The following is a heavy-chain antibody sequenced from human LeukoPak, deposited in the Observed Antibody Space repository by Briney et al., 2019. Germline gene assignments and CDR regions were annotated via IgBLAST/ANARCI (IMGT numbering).Heavy chain of an antibody. J-gene: IGHJ4*02. CDR3: ARGPTITTDY. CDR1: GVSINNNY. V-gene: IGHV4-59*12. Sequence: PSETLSLTCTVSGVSINNNYWHWIRQPPGKGLEWIGYIYYNGDTNYNPSLKSRVSMSVDTSKNQFSLNVRSVTAADTAVYYCARGPTITTDYWGRGALVTVSS. D-gene: IGHD3-22*01. CDR2: IYYNGDT.